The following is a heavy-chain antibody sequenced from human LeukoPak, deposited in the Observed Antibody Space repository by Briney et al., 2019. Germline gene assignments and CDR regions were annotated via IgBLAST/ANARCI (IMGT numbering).Heavy chain of an antibody. CDR3: VRDNDAWAFDI. V-gene: IGHV3-7*01. J-gene: IGHJ3*02. Sequence: GGSLRLSCAASGFTFSSYWMSWVRQAPGKGLEWVANIKQDGSEKYYVDSVKGRFTISRDNAKNTLYLEMNSLRAEDTAVYYCVRDNDAWAFDIWGQGTMVTVSS. CDR2: IKQDGSEK. D-gene: IGHD1-1*01. CDR1: GFTFSSYW.